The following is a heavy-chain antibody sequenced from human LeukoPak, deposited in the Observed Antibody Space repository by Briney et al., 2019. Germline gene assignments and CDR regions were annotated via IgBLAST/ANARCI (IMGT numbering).Heavy chain of an antibody. D-gene: IGHD3-10*01. CDR1: GFTLSNYW. CDR3: ARDYGRSRDYGMDV. J-gene: IGHJ6*02. V-gene: IGHV3-74*01. Sequence: GGSRRLSCAASGFTLSNYWMHWVRKAQGKGLVWGSRINADGSSASYADSVKGRFTISRDNAKNTLYLQMNSLRAEDTAMYYCARDYGRSRDYGMDVWGQGTTVTVSS. CDR2: INADGSSA.